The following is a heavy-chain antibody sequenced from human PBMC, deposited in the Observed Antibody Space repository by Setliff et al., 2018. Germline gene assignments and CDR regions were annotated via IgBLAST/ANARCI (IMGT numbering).Heavy chain of an antibody. CDR2: IYRNGNT. V-gene: IGHV4-38-2*01. CDR3: ARTLYDYDILTGPGYYFDY. D-gene: IGHD3-9*01. J-gene: IGHJ4*02. CDR1: DFSINSGYY. Sequence: SETLSLTCSVSDFSINSGYYWGWIRQSPGEGLEWIGSIYRNGNTYYNPSLKSRVTISVDTSKNQLSLKLSSVTAADTAVYYCARTLYDYDILTGPGYYFDYWGQGTLVTVTS.